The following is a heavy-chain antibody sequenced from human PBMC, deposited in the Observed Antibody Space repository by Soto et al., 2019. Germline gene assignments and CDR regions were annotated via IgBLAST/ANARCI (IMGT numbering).Heavy chain of an antibody. CDR2: ISYDGSNK. Sequence: PGGSLRLSCAASGFTFSSYGMHWVRQAPGKGLEWVAVISYDGSNKYYADSVKGRFTISRDNSKNTLYLQMNSLRAEDTAVYYCAKDCSSTSCYTCYYYYGMDVWGQGTTVTVSS. D-gene: IGHD2-2*02. J-gene: IGHJ6*02. CDR3: AKDCSSTSCYTCYYYYGMDV. V-gene: IGHV3-30*18. CDR1: GFTFSSYG.